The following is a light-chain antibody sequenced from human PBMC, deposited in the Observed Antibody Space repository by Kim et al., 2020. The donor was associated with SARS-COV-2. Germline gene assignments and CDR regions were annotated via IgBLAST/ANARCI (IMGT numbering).Light chain of an antibody. J-gene: IGKJ4*01. V-gene: IGKV3-15*01. CDR2: GAS. Sequence: CPGERVTLSCRASQNVNNNLAWYQQRPGQAPRLLISGASTRATGVPVRFSGSGSGTEFTLTISSLQSEDFAVYYCQQYNNWLALTFGGGTKVDIK. CDR1: QNVNNN. CDR3: QQYNNWLALT.